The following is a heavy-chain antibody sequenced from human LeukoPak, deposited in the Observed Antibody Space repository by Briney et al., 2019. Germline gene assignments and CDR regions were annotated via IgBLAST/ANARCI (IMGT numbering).Heavy chain of an antibody. CDR1: GGSFSGYY. CDR2: INHSGST. Sequence: SETLSLTCAVYGGSFSGYYWSWIRQPPGKGLEWIGEINHSGSTNYNPSLKSRVTISGDTSKNQFSLKLSSVTAADTAVYYCARARPGYSSSWYIRGVGAFDIWGQGTMVTVSS. V-gene: IGHV4-34*01. J-gene: IGHJ3*02. CDR3: ARARPGYSSSWYIRGVGAFDI. D-gene: IGHD6-13*01.